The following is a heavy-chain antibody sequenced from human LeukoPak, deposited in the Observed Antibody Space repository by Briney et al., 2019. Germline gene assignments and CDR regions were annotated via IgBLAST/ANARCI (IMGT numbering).Heavy chain of an antibody. J-gene: IGHJ4*02. Sequence: GGSLRLSCAASGFTFSSYAMSWVRQAPGKGVGWVSAISGSGGSTYYADSVKGRFTISRDNSKNTLYLQMNSLRAEDTAVYYCAKDFHSSGYYFEFWTFDYWGQGTLVTVSS. CDR1: GFTFSSYA. CDR2: ISGSGGST. CDR3: AKDFHSSGYYFEFWTFDY. V-gene: IGHV3-23*01. D-gene: IGHD3-22*01.